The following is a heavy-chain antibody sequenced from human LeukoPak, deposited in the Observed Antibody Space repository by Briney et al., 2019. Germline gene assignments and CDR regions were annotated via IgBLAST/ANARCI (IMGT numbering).Heavy chain of an antibody. CDR1: DGPLSTYT. D-gene: IGHD3-10*01. V-gene: IGHV4-59*01. Sequence: SETLSLTCSVSDGPLSTYTCSWLRQSPEEGLEWIGYIYHGGTTNYSPSLKSRATISAHTARNPFSLRLRSVTAADTAIYYCARDTSVGSGMQYRGQGTLVSVSS. CDR3: ARDTSVGSGMQY. J-gene: IGHJ4*02. CDR2: IYHGGTT.